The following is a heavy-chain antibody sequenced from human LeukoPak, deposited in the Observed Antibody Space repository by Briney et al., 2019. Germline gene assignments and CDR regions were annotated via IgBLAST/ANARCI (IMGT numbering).Heavy chain of an antibody. CDR3: ARLCSGSHPPDY. CDR1: GGSINSNNYY. J-gene: IGHJ4*02. V-gene: IGHV4-39*01. CDR2: IYYSGNT. Sequence: SETLSLTCTVSGGSINSNNYYWGWIRQPPGKGLEWIGSIYYSGNTYYNPSLKSRVTISVDTSKSQFSLKLNSVTAADTAVFYCARLCSGSHPPDYWTQGTLVNV. D-gene: IGHD3-3*01.